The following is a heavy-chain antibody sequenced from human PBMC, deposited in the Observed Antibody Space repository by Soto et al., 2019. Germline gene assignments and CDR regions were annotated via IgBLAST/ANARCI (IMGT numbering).Heavy chain of an antibody. V-gene: IGHV4-39*01. CDR1: GGSIGSTTYY. J-gene: IGHJ4*02. CDR3: ARLGGSYAVNHFDY. D-gene: IGHD1-26*01. Sequence: SETLSLTCTVSGGSIGSTTYYWGWMRQPPGKGLEWIASFFVGGNTYYNPSLKSRVTISVDTSKNQFSLKLSSVTAADTAVYYCARLGGSYAVNHFDYCGQGTLVTVSS. CDR2: FFVGGNT.